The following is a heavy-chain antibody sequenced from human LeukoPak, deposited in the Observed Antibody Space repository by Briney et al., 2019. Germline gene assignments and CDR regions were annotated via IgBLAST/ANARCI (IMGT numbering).Heavy chain of an antibody. D-gene: IGHD5/OR15-5a*01. J-gene: IGHJ5*02. CDR2: VSGSGSTV. CDR1: GFTFGDHI. V-gene: IGHV3-48*01. CDR3: VRQCAS. Sequence: GGSLRLSCAASGFTFGDHIMNWVRQLPGKRLEWVAYVSGSGSTVYYADSVKGRFTVSRDNGKSSLYLQMNSLRVEDTALYYCVRQCASWGQGTLVTVSS.